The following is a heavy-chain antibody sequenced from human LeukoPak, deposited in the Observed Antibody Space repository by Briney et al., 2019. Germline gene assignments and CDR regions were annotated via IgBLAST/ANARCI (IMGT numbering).Heavy chain of an antibody. V-gene: IGHV3-21*04. CDR3: AGGGGAIVVVPAAGDLDY. Sequence: GGSLRLSCAASGFTFSSYTMNWVRQAPGKGLEWVPSISSSSTYINYADSVKGRFTISRDNAKNSLYLQMNSLRSDDTAVYYCAGGGGAIVVVPAAGDLDYWGQGTLATVSS. J-gene: IGHJ4*02. D-gene: IGHD2-2*01. CDR1: GFTFSSYT. CDR2: ISSSSTYI.